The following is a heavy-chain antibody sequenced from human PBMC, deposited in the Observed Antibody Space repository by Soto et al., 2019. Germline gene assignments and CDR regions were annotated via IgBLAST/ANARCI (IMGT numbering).Heavy chain of an antibody. CDR2: IYYSGST. D-gene: IGHD4-17*01. V-gene: IGHV4-59*08. Sequence: QVQLQESGPGLVKPSETLSLTCTVSGGSISSYYWSWIRQPPGKGLEWIGYIYYSGSTNYNPSLKSRVTISVDTSKNQFSLKLSSVTAADTAVYYCARNYGGNVDYWGQGTLVTFSS. J-gene: IGHJ4*02. CDR1: GGSISSYY. CDR3: ARNYGGNVDY.